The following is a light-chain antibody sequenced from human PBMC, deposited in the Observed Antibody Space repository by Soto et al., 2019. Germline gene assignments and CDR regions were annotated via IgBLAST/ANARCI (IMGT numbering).Light chain of an antibody. CDR1: QSVLYSSNNKNY. J-gene: IGKJ1*01. CDR2: WAS. CDR3: QQCYSTPRT. V-gene: IGKV4-1*01. Sequence: DIVMTQSPDSLAVSLGERATINCKSSQSVLYSSNNKNYLTWYQQKPGQPPKVLIYWASTRESGVPDRFNGSGSGTDFTLTISSLQAEDVAVHYCQQCYSTPRTFGQGTKVEIK.